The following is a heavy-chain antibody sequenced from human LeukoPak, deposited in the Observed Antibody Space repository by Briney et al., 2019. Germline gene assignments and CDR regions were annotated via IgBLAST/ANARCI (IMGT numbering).Heavy chain of an antibody. J-gene: IGHJ5*02. Sequence: SETLSLTCTVSGDSITSDYWSWIRQPAGKGLEWIGRVYTSGTDYNPSLKSRVTMSLDTSKNQFSLHLRSVTAADTAVYYCARGIRYQLGVVSWFDTWGQGMLVTVSS. CDR1: GDSITSDY. D-gene: IGHD3-16*01. CDR2: VYTSGT. CDR3: ARGIRYQLGVVSWFDT. V-gene: IGHV4-4*07.